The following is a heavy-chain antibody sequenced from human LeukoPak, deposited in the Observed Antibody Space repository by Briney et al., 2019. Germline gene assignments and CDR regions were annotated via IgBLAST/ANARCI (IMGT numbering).Heavy chain of an antibody. CDR1: GDSISSGGYY. CDR3: ARTLWFGELSPLDY. D-gene: IGHD3-10*01. V-gene: IGHV4-31*03. J-gene: IGHJ4*02. CDR2: IYHSGST. Sequence: PSETLSLTCTVSGDSISSGGYYWSWIRQHPGKGLEWIGYIYHSGSTYYNPSLKSRVTISVDTSKNQFSLKLSSVTAADTAVYYCARTLWFGELSPLDYWGQGTLVTVSS.